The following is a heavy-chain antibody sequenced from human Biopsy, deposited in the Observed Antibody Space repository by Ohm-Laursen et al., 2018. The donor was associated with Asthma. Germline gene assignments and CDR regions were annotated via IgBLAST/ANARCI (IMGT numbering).Heavy chain of an antibody. CDR1: GGTFGNYA. CDR2: ISPVFGST. V-gene: IGHV1-69*06. CDR3: ARDPSYFDPSVEGWHL. Sequence: SSVKVSCNASGGTFGNYAISWVRQAPGLGLEWMGGISPVFGSTNIAQKFQGRVTISADIFTKTAYLEVSSLRSDDTAVYYCARDPSYFDPSVEGWHLWGQGTMVTVSS. J-gene: IGHJ3*01. D-gene: IGHD3-22*01.